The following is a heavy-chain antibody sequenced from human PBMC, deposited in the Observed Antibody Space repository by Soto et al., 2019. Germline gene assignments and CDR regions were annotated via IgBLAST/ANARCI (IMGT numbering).Heavy chain of an antibody. V-gene: IGHV1-69*01. CDR1: GGTFSSYA. J-gene: IGHJ6*02. D-gene: IGHD6-13*01. CDR3: AIRNWYSSSWYKPINYYYGMDV. CDR2: IIPIFGTA. Sequence: QVQLVQSGAEVKKPGSSVKVSCKASGGTFSSYAISWVRQAPGQGLEWMGGIIPIFGTANYAQKFQGRVTITADESTSTAYMELSSLRSEDTAVYYCAIRNWYSSSWYKPINYYYGMDVWGQGTTVTVSS.